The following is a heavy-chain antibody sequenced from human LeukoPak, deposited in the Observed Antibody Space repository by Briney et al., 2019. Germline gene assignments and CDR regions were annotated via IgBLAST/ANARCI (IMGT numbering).Heavy chain of an antibody. CDR2: IYSGGST. D-gene: IGHD5-12*01. CDR1: GFTVSSNY. Sequence: GGSLRLSCAASGFTVSSNYMSWVRQAPGKGLEWVSVIYSGGSTYYADSVKGRFTTSRDNSKNTLYLQMNSLRAEDTAVYYCARDRRGYSGYESDYWGQGTLVTVSS. J-gene: IGHJ4*02. V-gene: IGHV3-66*01. CDR3: ARDRRGYSGYESDY.